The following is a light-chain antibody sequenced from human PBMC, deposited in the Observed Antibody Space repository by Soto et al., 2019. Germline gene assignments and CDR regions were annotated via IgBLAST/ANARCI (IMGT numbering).Light chain of an antibody. V-gene: IGKV3D-20*01. Sequence: ILLTHSPATLSLSPRERATLSCGARRSVGSYLAWYQQNPGQAPRLLLYYASSRATGIPDRFSGSGSGKDFTLTNSRLEHEDFAVYYCQQYGSSPTFGQGTKVDIK. CDR3: QQYGSSPT. CDR2: YAS. J-gene: IGKJ1*01. CDR1: RSVGSY.